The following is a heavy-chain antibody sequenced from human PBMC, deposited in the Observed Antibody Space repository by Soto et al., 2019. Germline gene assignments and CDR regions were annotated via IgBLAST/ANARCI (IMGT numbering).Heavy chain of an antibody. V-gene: IGHV4-34*01. CDR2: ISPSGTT. Sequence: QVQLQQWGAGLLKPSETLSLTCAVYGGSFSNNYWTWFRQPPGKGLEWIGEISPSGTTKYIPSLQSRGTISVDTSRKQFFLKVTSGSAADTAVYYCATSLWFGTQPEIWGPGTLVTVSS. D-gene: IGHD3-10*01. CDR3: ATSLWFGTQPEI. J-gene: IGHJ4*02. CDR1: GGSFSNNY.